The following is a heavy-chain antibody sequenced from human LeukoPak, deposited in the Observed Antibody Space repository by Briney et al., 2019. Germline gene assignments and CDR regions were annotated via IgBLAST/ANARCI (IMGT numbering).Heavy chain of an antibody. Sequence: PSETLSLTCTVSGGSISGSSYYWGWIRQPPGKGLEWIGSIYYRGSTYYNPTLKSQVTVSVDTSKNQFSLKLSPVTAADTAVYYCALIRGYCRTSGQGTLVTVPS. CDR2: IYYRGST. J-gene: IGHJ5*02. D-gene: IGHD2-15*01. CDR3: ALIRGYCRT. V-gene: IGHV4-39*01. CDR1: GGSISGSSYY.